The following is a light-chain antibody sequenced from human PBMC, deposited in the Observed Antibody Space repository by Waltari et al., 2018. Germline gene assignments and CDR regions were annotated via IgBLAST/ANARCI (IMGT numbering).Light chain of an antibody. CDR2: ATS. J-gene: IGKJ4*01. CDR3: QQSYAIPLT. CDR1: QNINNY. Sequence: TCQASQNINNYLNWYYQTPGKAPKLLMYATSNLQSGVPSRFSGSGSATDFTLPISGLQPEYFATYYCQQSYAIPLTCGGGTKVEI. V-gene: IGKV1-39*01.